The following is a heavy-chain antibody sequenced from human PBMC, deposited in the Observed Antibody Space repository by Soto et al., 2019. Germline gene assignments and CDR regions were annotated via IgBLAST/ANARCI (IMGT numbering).Heavy chain of an antibody. J-gene: IGHJ5*02. CDR3: ARDLGDIVVVPAAIGWFDP. Sequence: QVQLVQSGAEVKKPGASVKVSCKASGYTFTSYAMHWVRQDPGQRLEWMGWINAGNGNTKYSQKFQGRVTITRDTSASTGYMELSSLRSEDTAVYYCARDLGDIVVVPAAIGWFDPWGQGTLVTVSS. CDR1: GYTFTSYA. V-gene: IGHV1-3*01. CDR2: INAGNGNT. D-gene: IGHD2-2*01.